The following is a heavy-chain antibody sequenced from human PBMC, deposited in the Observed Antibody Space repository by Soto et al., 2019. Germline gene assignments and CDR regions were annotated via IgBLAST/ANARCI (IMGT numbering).Heavy chain of an antibody. CDR3: ARVRDSSGYYYPRY. J-gene: IGHJ4*02. CDR2: ISAYNGNT. Sequence: SVKVSCKDSCYTFTSYGVSWVRQAPGQGLEWMGWISAYNGNTNYAQKLQGRVTMTTDTSTSTAYMELRSLRSDDTAVYYCARVRDSSGYYYPRYWGQGTLVTVSS. CDR1: CYTFTSYG. V-gene: IGHV1-18*04. D-gene: IGHD3-22*01.